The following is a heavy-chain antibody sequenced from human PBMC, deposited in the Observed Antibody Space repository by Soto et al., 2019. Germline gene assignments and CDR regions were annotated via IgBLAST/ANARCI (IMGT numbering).Heavy chain of an antibody. J-gene: IGHJ5*02. CDR3: ARLQYGGNSWFDP. V-gene: IGHV3-11*06. CDR1: GFTFSDYY. CDR2: ISSSSGYT. D-gene: IGHD2-21*02. Sequence: SLRLSCAASGFTFSDYYMSWIRQAPGKGLEWVSYISSSSGYTNYADSVKGRFTISRDNAKNSLYLQMNSLRAEDTAVYYCARLQYGGNSWFDPWGQGTLVTVSS.